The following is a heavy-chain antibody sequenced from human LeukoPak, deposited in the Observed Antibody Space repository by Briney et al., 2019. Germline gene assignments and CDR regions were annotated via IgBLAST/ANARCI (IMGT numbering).Heavy chain of an antibody. Sequence: GSLRLSCAASGFTFSSYGMHWVRQAPGKGLEWVAVIWYDGSNKYYADSVKGRFTISRDNSKNTLYLQMNSLRAEDTAVYYCAKEAYNYYDSSGYLFGYWGQGTLVTVSS. CDR2: IWYDGSNK. V-gene: IGHV3-33*06. CDR1: GFTFSSYG. J-gene: IGHJ4*02. D-gene: IGHD3-22*01. CDR3: AKEAYNYYDSSGYLFGY.